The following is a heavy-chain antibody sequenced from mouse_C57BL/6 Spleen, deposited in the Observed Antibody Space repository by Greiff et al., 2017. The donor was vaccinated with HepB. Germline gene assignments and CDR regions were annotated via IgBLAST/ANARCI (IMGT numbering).Heavy chain of an antibody. V-gene: IGHV1-72*01. Sequence: QVQLQQPGAELVKPGASLKLSCKASGYTFTSYWMHWVKQRPGRGLEWIGRIDPNSGHTKYNEKFKSKATLTVDKPSSTAYMQLSSLTSEDSAVYYCARSSYGSSHYYAMDYWGQGTSVTVSS. CDR2: IDPNSGHT. CDR1: GYTFTSYW. J-gene: IGHJ4*01. CDR3: ARSSYGSSHYYAMDY. D-gene: IGHD1-1*01.